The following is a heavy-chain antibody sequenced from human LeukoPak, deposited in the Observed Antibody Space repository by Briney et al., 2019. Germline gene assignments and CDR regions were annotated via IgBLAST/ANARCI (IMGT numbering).Heavy chain of an antibody. Sequence: PSQTLSLTCTVSGGTISSGSYYWSWIRQPAGKGLEWIGRIYTSGSTNYNPSLKSRVTISVDTSKNQFSLKLSSVTAADTAVYYCARELANSGSYSFDYWGQGTLVTVSS. CDR2: IYTSGST. CDR1: GGTISSGSYY. V-gene: IGHV4-61*02. CDR3: ARELANSGSYSFDY. D-gene: IGHD1-26*01. J-gene: IGHJ4*02.